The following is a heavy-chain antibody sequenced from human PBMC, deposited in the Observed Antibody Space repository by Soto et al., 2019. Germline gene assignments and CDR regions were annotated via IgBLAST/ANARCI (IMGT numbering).Heavy chain of an antibody. J-gene: IGHJ4*02. V-gene: IGHV3-74*01. CDR3: AKAGNWNYVFDF. CDR1: GFSFTHYR. D-gene: IGHD1-7*01. Sequence: GGSLRLSCAASGFSFTHYRIHWVRQVPGKGLEWVCRVNADGSSTNYAGFAKGRFTISRDNSKNTAYLEMNNLRVDDTALYYCAKAGNWNYVFDFWGQGTSVTVSS. CDR2: VNADGSST.